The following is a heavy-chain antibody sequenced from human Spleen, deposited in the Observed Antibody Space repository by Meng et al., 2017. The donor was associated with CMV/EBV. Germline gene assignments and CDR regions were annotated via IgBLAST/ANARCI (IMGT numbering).Heavy chain of an antibody. V-gene: IGHV1-69*05. CDR3: AIAGRR. CDR2: IIPIYDAP. J-gene: IGHJ1*01. Sequence: QVQLVQSGAEVKKPGSSVKVSCKAPGNTFSSYALNWVRQGPGQGLEWMGGIIPIYDAPNHAQKFQGRVTITTDESTSTAYMELSSLRFEDTAVYYCAIAGRRWGPGTLVTVSS. D-gene: IGHD6-6*01. CDR1: GNTFSSYA.